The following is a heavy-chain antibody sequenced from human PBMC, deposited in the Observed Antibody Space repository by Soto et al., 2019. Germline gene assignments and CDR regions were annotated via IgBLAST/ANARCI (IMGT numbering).Heavy chain of an antibody. D-gene: IGHD3-9*01. J-gene: IGHJ4*02. CDR3: TTGLILTGYYPLDY. CDR2: IKSKTGGGTT. V-gene: IGHV3-15*01. Sequence: GGSLRLSCAASGFTFSNAWMSWVRQAPGKGLEWVGRIKSKTGGGTTDYAAPVKGRFTISRDDSKNTLYLQMNSLKTEDTAVYYCTTGLILTGYYPLDYWGQGTLVTVSS. CDR1: GFTFSNAW.